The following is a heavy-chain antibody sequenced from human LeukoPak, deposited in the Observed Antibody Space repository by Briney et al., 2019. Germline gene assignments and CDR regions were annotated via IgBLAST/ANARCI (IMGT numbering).Heavy chain of an antibody. J-gene: IGHJ3*02. CDR1: GGSISSYY. V-gene: IGHV4-59*01. CDR2: IYYSGST. D-gene: IGHD3-16*01. Sequence: PSETLSLTCTVSGGSISSYYWSWIRQPPGKGLEWIGYIYYSGSTNYNPSLKSRVTISVDTSKNQFSLKLSSVTAADTAVYYCAREPLGDRGAFDIWGQGTMVTVSS. CDR3: AREPLGDRGAFDI.